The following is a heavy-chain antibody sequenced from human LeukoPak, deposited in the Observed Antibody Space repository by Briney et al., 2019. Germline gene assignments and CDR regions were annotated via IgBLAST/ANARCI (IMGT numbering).Heavy chain of an antibody. CDR3: ARYVVYGSGKYYFDY. CDR1: GGSVSSTTYY. D-gene: IGHD3-10*01. CDR2: INYSGST. J-gene: IGHJ4*02. Sequence: ASETLSLTCTVSGGSVSSTTYYWSWIRQPPGKGLEWIASINYSGSTYNNPSLKSRVTISVDTSENQFSLKLSSVTAADTAVYYCARYVVYGSGKYYFDYWGQGILVTVPS. V-gene: IGHV4-39*01.